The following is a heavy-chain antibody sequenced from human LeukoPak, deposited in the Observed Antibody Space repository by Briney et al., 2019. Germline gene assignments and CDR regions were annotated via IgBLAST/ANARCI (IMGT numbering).Heavy chain of an antibody. J-gene: IGHJ6*02. CDR1: GFTFSSYA. D-gene: IGHD2-15*01. Sequence: GGSLRLSCAASGFTFSSYAMSWVRQAPGKGLEWVSAISGSGGSTYYADSVKGRFTISRDNSKNTLYLQMNSLRAEDTAVYYCAREAGYCSGGSCYGMDVWGQGTTVTVSS. CDR2: ISGSGGST. CDR3: AREAGYCSGGSCYGMDV. V-gene: IGHV3-23*01.